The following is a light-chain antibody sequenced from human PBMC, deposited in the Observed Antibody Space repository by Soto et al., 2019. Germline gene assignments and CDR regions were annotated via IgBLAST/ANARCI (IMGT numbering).Light chain of an antibody. Sequence: EIVLTQSPGTLSLSPGERVTLSCRASQSVPSNYLAWYQQKPGQTPRLLIYGASSRATGIPDRFSASGSGTGFTLTISRLEPEDFAVYYCQQYAASPLTFGGGTKVDIK. V-gene: IGKV3-20*01. CDR2: GAS. CDR1: QSVPSNY. J-gene: IGKJ4*01. CDR3: QQYAASPLT.